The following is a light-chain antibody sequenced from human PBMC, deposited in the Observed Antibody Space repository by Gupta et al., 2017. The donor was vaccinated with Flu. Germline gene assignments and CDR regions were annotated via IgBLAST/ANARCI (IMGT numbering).Light chain of an antibody. V-gene: IGKV1-5*03. CDR2: KAS. CDR1: QSISTS. Sequence: DIQMTHPPSTLSASGGARVTIPCRASQSISTSLAWSQQKPGKAPNLLIYKASSVESGIPSRFSGSGSGTDFTLTISSLQPDDVASYYCQQDASTPFAFGPGTKVDIK. CDR3: QQDASTPFA. J-gene: IGKJ3*01.